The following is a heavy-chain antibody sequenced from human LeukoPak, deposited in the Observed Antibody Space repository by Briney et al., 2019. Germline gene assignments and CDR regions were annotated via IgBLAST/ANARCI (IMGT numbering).Heavy chain of an antibody. CDR2: ISSSGSTI. D-gene: IGHD2-15*01. V-gene: IGHV3-48*03. Sequence: GGSLTLSCAASGFTFSSYEMNWVRQAPGKGLEWVSYISSSGSTIYYEDSVKGRFTISKDNSKNTQYLQMNTLRAEDTAVYYCSSQLVVAATSFDYWGQGTLVTVSS. CDR3: SSQLVVAATSFDY. J-gene: IGHJ4*02. CDR1: GFTFSSYE.